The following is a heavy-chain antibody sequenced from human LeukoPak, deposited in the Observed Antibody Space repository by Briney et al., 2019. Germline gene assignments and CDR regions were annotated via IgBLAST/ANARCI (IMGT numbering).Heavy chain of an antibody. V-gene: IGHV3-7*01. CDR2: MNQDGSGR. CDR3: VTDQDREAFV. D-gene: IGHD3-16*01. J-gene: IGHJ4*02. CDR1: GFAFNIYW. Sequence: PGGSLRLSCAASGFAFNIYWMTWVRQAPGKGLEWVANMNQDGSGRYYVDSVKGRFTISRDNAKNSLYLQMNSLRAEDTAVYYCVTDQDREAFVWGQGTLVTVSS.